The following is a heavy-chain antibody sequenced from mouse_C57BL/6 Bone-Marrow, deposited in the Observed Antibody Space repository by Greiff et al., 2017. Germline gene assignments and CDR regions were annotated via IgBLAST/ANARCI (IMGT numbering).Heavy chain of an antibody. CDR1: GYAFSSSW. D-gene: IGHD2-4*01. CDR2: IYPGDGDT. J-gene: IGHJ3*01. Sequence: VQLQQSGPELVKPGASVKISCKASGYAFSSSWMNWVKQRPGKGLEWIGRIYPGDGDTNYNGKFKGKATLTADKSSSTAYMQLSSLTSEDSAVYFCARRVRDYGFAYWGQGTLVTVSA. V-gene: IGHV1-82*01. CDR3: ARRVRDYGFAY.